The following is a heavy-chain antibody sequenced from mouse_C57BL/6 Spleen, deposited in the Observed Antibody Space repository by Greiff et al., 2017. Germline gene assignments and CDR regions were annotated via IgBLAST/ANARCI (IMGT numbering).Heavy chain of an antibody. D-gene: IGHD1-1*01. CDR3: ARGGYYGSTLFDY. V-gene: IGHV1-55*01. J-gene: IGHJ2*01. CDR1: GYTFTSYW. CDR2: IYPGSGST. Sequence: QVQLQQSGAELVKPGASVKMSCKASGYTFTSYWITWVKQRPGQGLEWIGDIYPGSGSTNYNEKFKSKATLTVDTSSSTAYMQLSSLTSEDSAVYYCARGGYYGSTLFDYWGQGTTLTVSS.